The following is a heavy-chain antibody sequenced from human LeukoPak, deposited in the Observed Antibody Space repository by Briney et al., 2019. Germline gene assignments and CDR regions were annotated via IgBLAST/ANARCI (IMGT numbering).Heavy chain of an antibody. D-gene: IGHD4-17*01. Sequence: KASETLSLTCTVSGGSISSSSYYWGWIRRPPGKGLEWIGSIYYSGSTYYKPSVKSRVTIPVDPSKNHFSLKLSSVTAADTAVYYCARLDDGEGDYWGQGTLVTVSS. CDR1: GGSISSSSYY. V-gene: IGHV4-39*01. CDR2: IYYSGST. J-gene: IGHJ4*02. CDR3: ARLDDGEGDY.